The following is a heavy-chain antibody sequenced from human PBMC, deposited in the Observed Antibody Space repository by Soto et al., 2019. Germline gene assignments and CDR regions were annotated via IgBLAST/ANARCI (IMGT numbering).Heavy chain of an antibody. Sequence: QVYLVQSGAEVKKPGSSVKISCKASGGIFSSNTINWVRQAAGQGLEWMGGIIPLFGTANYAEKFQGRVTITADKSTKTEDMELTSLRSEDMAVYSCASKAACGGDCYAVDSWGQGTLVTVSS. CDR1: GGIFSSNT. CDR2: IIPLFGTA. J-gene: IGHJ4*02. CDR3: ASKAACGGDCYAVDS. V-gene: IGHV1-69*06. D-gene: IGHD2-21*02.